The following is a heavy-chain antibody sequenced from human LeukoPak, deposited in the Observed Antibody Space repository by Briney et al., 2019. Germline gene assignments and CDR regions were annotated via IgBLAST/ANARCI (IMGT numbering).Heavy chain of an antibody. J-gene: IGHJ4*02. CDR2: ISGSGGST. CDR1: GFTFSNYA. Sequence: PGGSLRLSCAASGFTFSNYAMSWVRQAPGKGLEWVSVISGSGGSTYYADSVKGRFTISRDNSKNTLYLQMNSLRAEDTALYYCAKDSGGSNSYYFDYWGQGTLVTVSS. V-gene: IGHV3-23*01. D-gene: IGHD4-11*01. CDR3: AKDSGGSNSYYFDY.